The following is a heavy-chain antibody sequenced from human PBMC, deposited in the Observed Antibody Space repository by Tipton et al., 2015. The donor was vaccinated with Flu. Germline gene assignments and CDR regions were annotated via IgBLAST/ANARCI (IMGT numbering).Heavy chain of an antibody. Sequence: VQLVQSGAEVKKPGESLKISCKGSGYSFSHYWLGWVRQMPGRGLEWMGIIYPGDSDTRYSPSFQGQVTISVEKSINTTYLRWSSLKASDTAMYYCARLVSASFWKFDYWGQGTLVTVSS. J-gene: IGHJ4*02. V-gene: IGHV5-51*01. CDR2: IYPGDSDT. D-gene: IGHD3-3*01. CDR3: ARLVSASFWKFDY. CDR1: GYSFSHYW.